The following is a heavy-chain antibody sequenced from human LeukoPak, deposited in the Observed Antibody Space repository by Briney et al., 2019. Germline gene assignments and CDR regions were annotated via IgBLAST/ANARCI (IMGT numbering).Heavy chain of an antibody. J-gene: IGHJ4*02. V-gene: IGHV3-30*02. CDR2: IRYDGSNK. D-gene: IGHD2-8*02. Sequence: GGSLRLSCAASGFTFTSYGMHWVRQAPGKGLEWVAFIRYDGSNKYYADSVKGRFTISRDNSKNTLYLQMNSLRAEDTAVYYCARARGTDIDYWGQGTQVTVSS. CDR3: ARARGTDIDY. CDR1: GFTFTSYG.